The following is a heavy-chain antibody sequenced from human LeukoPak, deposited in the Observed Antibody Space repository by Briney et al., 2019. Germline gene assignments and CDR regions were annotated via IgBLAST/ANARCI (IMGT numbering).Heavy chain of an antibody. J-gene: IGHJ4*02. CDR1: GFTFSSYG. CDR3: ARDLRKSSGWPDY. CDR2: ISGSGGST. Sequence: GGSLRLSCAASGFTFSSYGMSWVRQAPGKGLEWVSAISGSGGSTYYADSVKGRFTISRGNAKNSLYLQMNSLRAEDTAVYYCARDLRKSSGWPDYWGQGTLVTVSS. D-gene: IGHD6-19*01. V-gene: IGHV3-23*01.